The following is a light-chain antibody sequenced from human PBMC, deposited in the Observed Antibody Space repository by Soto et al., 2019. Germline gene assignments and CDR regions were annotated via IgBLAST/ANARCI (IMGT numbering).Light chain of an antibody. CDR3: RQYGSSPSYT. V-gene: IGKV3-20*01. CDR2: GAS. CDR1: QSLSSY. Sequence: EIVLTQSPGTLSLSPGERATLSCRASQSLSSYLAWYQQKPGQAPRLLIYGASSRATGIPDRFSGSGSGPDFTLTISRLEPEDFAVYYCRQYGSSPSYTFGQGTKLEIK. J-gene: IGKJ2*01.